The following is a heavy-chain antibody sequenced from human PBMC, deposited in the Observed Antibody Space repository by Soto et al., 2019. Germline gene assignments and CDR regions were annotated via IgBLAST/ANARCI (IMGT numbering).Heavy chain of an antibody. CDR3: AKERRLVPAALGHGGKRERYYFDY. V-gene: IGHV3-30*18. Sequence: GGSLRLSCAASGFTFSSYGMHWVRQAPGKGLEWVAVISYDGSNKYYADSVKGRFTISRDNSKNTLYLQMNSLRAEDTAVYYCAKERRLVPAALGHGGKRERYYFDYWGQGT. D-gene: IGHD2-2*01. CDR1: GFTFSSYG. CDR2: ISYDGSNK. J-gene: IGHJ4*02.